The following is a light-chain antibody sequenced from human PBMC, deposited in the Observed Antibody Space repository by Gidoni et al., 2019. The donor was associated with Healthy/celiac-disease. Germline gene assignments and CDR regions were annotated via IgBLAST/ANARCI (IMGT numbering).Light chain of an antibody. CDR1: SPNIGAGYD. CDR3: QSYDSSLSGHVV. V-gene: IGLV1-40*01. J-gene: IGLJ2*01. Sequence: QSVLTQPPSVSEAPGQRVTISCTGSSPNIGAGYDVHWYQQLPGTAPKLLSYGNSNRPSGVPDRFSGSKSGTSASLAITGLQAEDEAEYYCQSYDSSLSGHVVFGGGTKLTVL. CDR2: GNS.